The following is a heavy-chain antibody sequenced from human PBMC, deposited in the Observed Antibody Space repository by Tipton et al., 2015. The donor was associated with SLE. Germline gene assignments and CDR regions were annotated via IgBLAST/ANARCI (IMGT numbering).Heavy chain of an antibody. CDR1: GFTFSGSA. J-gene: IGHJ4*02. CDR2: IRSKANSYAT. D-gene: IGHD3-22*01. Sequence: AVSGFTFSGSAMHWVRQASGKGLEWVGRIRSKANSYATAYAASVKGRFTISRVDSKNTAYLQMNSLKTEDTAVYYCTVDYYDSSGSHLGFDYWGQGALVTVSS. CDR3: TVDYYDSSGSHLGFDY. V-gene: IGHV3-73*01.